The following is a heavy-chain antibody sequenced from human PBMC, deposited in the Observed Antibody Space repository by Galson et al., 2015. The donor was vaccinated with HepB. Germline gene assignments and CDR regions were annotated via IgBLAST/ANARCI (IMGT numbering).Heavy chain of an antibody. Sequence: SLRLSCAASGFTFSSHWMTWVRQAPGKGLEWVANIKQDGSEKYYVDSVKGRFTISRDNAKNSLYLEMNSLRAEDTAVYYCARGYCSGGSCYRSGFHISGPGTMVTVST. CDR3: ARGYCSGGSCYRSGFHI. J-gene: IGHJ3*02. CDR2: IKQDGSEK. CDR1: GFTFSSHW. V-gene: IGHV3-7*03. D-gene: IGHD2-15*01.